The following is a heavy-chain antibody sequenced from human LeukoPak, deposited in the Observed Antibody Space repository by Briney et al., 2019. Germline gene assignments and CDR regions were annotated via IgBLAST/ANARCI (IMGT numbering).Heavy chain of an antibody. V-gene: IGHV4-39*01. CDR1: GGSISSSSYY. J-gene: IGHJ3*02. CDR2: LYSSGST. Sequence: SETLSLTCTVSGGSISSSSYYWGWIRQSPGKGLEWIGSLYSSGSTYYNPSLRSRVTISVDTSKNQFSLKLNSVTAADTAVYYCARHFPQHAFDIRGPGTMVTVSS. CDR3: ARHFPQHAFDI.